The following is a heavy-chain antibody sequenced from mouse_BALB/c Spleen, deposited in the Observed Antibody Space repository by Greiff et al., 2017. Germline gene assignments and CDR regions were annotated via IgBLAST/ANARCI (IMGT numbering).Heavy chain of an antibody. J-gene: IGHJ4*01. V-gene: IGHV14-1*02. CDR2: IDPENGNT. CDR3: ARYGSYYYAMDY. D-gene: IGHD2-2*01. CDR1: GFTIKDYY. Sequence: EVQLVESGAELVRPGALVKLSCKASGFTIKDYYMHWVKQRPEQGLEWIGWIDPENGNTIYDPKFQGKASITADTSSNTAYLQLSSLTSEDTAVYYCARYGSYYYAMDYWGQGTSVTVSS.